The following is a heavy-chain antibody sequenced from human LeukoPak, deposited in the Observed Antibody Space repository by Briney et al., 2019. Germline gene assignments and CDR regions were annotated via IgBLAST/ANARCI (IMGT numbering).Heavy chain of an antibody. CDR3: ATVPAAADSS. CDR2: INRDGTKT. Sequence: PGGSLRLSCAASGFTFTSFWMTWVRQSPGKGLEWVANINRDGTKTTYVDSVKGRFTISRDNAKNSLFLHMSSLRAEDTAVYYCATVPAAADSSWGQGTLVAVSS. V-gene: IGHV3-7*01. D-gene: IGHD6-13*01. J-gene: IGHJ5*02. CDR1: GFTFTSFW.